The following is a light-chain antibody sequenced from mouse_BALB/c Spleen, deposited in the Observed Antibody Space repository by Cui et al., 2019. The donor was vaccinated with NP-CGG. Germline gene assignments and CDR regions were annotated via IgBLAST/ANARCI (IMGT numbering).Light chain of an antibody. CDR2: GTR. V-gene: IGLV1*01. Sequence: QAVMTQESALTTSPGGTVTLTCRSSNGAVTTSNYANWVQEKPDHLFTGLIGGTRNRAPGVPARFSGSRIGDKAALTITGAQTEDEEIYFCALGYSINWVFGGGTKLTVL. CDR3: ALGYSINWV. CDR1: NGAVTTSNY. J-gene: IGLJ1*01.